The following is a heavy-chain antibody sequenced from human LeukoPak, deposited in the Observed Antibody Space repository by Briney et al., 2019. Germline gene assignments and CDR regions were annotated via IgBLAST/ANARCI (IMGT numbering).Heavy chain of an antibody. CDR2: ISAYNGNT. V-gene: IGHV1-18*01. Sequence: GASVKVSCKASGYTFTSHGISWVRQAPGQGLEWMGWISAYNGNTNYAQKLQGRVTMTTDTSTSTAYMELRSLRSDDTAVYYCARDRMGYGDYVAYYYYYMDVWGKGTTVTVSS. J-gene: IGHJ6*03. CDR1: GYTFTSHG. CDR3: ARDRMGYGDYVAYYYYYMDV. D-gene: IGHD4-17*01.